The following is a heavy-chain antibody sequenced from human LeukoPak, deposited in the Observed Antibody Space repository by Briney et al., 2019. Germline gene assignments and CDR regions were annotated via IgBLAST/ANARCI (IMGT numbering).Heavy chain of an antibody. J-gene: IGHJ6*02. V-gene: IGHV3-13*01. Sequence: GGSLRLSCAASGFTFSSYDMHWVRQATGKGLEWVSAIGTAGDTYYPGSVKGRFTISRENAKNSLYLQMNSLRAGDTAVYYCPRVKALRYFDAYYGMDVWGQGTTVTASS. CDR2: IGTAGDT. D-gene: IGHD3-9*01. CDR3: PRVKALRYFDAYYGMDV. CDR1: GFTFSSYD.